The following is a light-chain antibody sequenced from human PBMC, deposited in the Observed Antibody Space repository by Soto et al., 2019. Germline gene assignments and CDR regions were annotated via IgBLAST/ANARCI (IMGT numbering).Light chain of an antibody. Sequence: EIVMTQSPATLSVSPGERGTLSCRASQSVSSNLAWYQQKPGQAPRLLIYGASTWATGIPARFSGSRSGTEFTLTISSLQSEDFAVYYCQQYNNWPWTFGQGTKVEIK. CDR3: QQYNNWPWT. CDR2: GAS. CDR1: QSVSSN. J-gene: IGKJ1*01. V-gene: IGKV3-15*01.